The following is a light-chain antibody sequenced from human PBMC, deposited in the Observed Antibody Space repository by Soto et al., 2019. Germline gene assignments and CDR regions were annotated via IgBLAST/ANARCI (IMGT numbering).Light chain of an antibody. Sequence: DIQMTQSPSTLSASVGDRVTITCRASQSITSWLAWYQQKPGKSPKLLIYDASSLESGVPSRFSGSGSGTEFTLTISSLQPDDFATYYGQHYKSLGTFGQGTKREIK. J-gene: IGKJ2*01. V-gene: IGKV1-5*01. CDR3: QHYKSLGT. CDR2: DAS. CDR1: QSITSW.